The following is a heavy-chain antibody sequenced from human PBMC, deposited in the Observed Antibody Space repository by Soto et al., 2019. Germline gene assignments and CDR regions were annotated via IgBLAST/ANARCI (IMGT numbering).Heavy chain of an antibody. CDR1: GGTFSSYA. D-gene: IGHD3-9*01. CDR2: IIPIFGTA. Sequence: ASVKVSCKASGGTFSSYAISWVRQAPGQGLEWMGGIIPIFGTANYAQKFQGRVTITADESTSTAYMELSSLGSEDTAVYYCAIVTFDTEDILTGYSYNWFDPWGQGTLVTVSS. CDR3: AIVTFDTEDILTGYSYNWFDP. J-gene: IGHJ5*02. V-gene: IGHV1-69*13.